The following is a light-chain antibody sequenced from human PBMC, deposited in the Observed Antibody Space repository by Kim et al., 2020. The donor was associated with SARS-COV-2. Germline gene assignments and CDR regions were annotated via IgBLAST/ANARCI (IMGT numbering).Light chain of an antibody. J-gene: IGKJ4*01. Sequence: SLSPGERAPLSCRASQSVSSYLAWYPQKPGQAPRLLIYDASNRATGIPARFSGSGSGTDFTLTISSLEPEDFAVYYCQQRSNWPTFGGGTKVNIK. CDR2: DAS. CDR3: QQRSNWPT. V-gene: IGKV3-11*01. CDR1: QSVSSY.